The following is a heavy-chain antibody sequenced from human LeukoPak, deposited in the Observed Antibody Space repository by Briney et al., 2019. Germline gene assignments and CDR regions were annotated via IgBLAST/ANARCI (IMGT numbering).Heavy chain of an antibody. CDR3: ARETAAAHY. D-gene: IGHD2-15*01. J-gene: IGHJ4*02. Sequence: PSETLSLTCTVSGYSISSGYYWGWIRQPPGKGLEWIGSIYHSGSTYYNPSLKSRVTISVDTSKNQFSLKLSSVTAADTAVYYCARETAAAHYWGQGTLVTVSS. CDR2: IYHSGST. V-gene: IGHV4-38-2*02. CDR1: GYSISSGYY.